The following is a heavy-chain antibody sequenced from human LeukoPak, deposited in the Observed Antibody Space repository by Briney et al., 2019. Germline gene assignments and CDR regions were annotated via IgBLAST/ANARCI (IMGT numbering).Heavy chain of an antibody. CDR3: AKDANWIYDY. J-gene: IGHJ4*02. D-gene: IGHD1-7*01. CDR1: GYTFTGYY. CDR2: INPNSGGT. Sequence: VASVKVSCKASGYTFTGYYMQWVRQAPGQGLEWMGWINPNSGGTNYAQKFQGRGTMTRDTSISTAYMELSRLKSDDTAVYYCAKDANWIYDYWGQGTLVTVSS. V-gene: IGHV1-2*02.